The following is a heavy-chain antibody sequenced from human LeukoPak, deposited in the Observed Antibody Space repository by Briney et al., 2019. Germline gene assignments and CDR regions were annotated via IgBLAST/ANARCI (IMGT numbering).Heavy chain of an antibody. V-gene: IGHV1-18*01. CDR2: ISAYNGNT. CDR1: GYTFTSYG. D-gene: IGHD6-19*01. Sequence: ASVKVSCKASGYTFTSYGISWVRQAPGQGLEWMGWISAYNGNTNYAQKLQGRVTMTTDTSTSTAYMELRSLRSDDTAVYYCARDGYSSGWYRTFIGYYFDYWGQGTLVTVSS. J-gene: IGHJ4*02. CDR3: ARDGYSSGWYRTFIGYYFDY.